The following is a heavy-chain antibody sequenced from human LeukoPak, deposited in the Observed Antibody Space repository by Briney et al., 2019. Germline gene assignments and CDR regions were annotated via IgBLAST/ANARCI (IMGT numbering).Heavy chain of an antibody. Sequence: AGGSLRLSCAASGFTFSSYGMTWVRQAPGKGLEWVSYISSSSSYIYYADSVKGQFTISRDNAKNSLYLQMNSLRAEDTAVYYCARADRGFDYWGQGTLATVSS. CDR2: ISSSSSYI. CDR1: GFTFSSYG. CDR3: ARADRGFDY. J-gene: IGHJ4*02. D-gene: IGHD3-10*01. V-gene: IGHV3-21*05.